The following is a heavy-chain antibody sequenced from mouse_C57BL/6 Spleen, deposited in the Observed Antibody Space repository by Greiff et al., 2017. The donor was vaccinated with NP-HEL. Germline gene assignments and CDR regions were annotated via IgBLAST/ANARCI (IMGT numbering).Heavy chain of an antibody. CDR3: ARWGSCFYYFDV. CDR1: GYTFTSYG. Sequence: VQLQQSGAELARPGASVKLSCKASGYTFTSYGISWVKQRTGQGLEWIGEIYPRSGNTYYNEKFKGKATLTVDKSSSTAYMELRSLTSEDSAVYFCARWGSCFYYFDVWGTGTTVTVAS. V-gene: IGHV1-81*01. J-gene: IGHJ1*03. CDR2: IYPRSGNT.